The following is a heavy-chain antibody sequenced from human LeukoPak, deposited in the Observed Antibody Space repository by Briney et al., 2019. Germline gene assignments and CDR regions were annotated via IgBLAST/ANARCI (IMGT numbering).Heavy chain of an antibody. J-gene: IGHJ6*03. CDR3: AKELTHWSYYMDV. D-gene: IGHD1-1*01. Sequence: GGSLRLSCAASGFTFDDYAMHWVRQAPGKGLEWVSGISGSGGSTYYADSVKGRFTISRDNSKNTLYLQMNNLRAEDTAVYYCAKELTHWSYYMDVWGKGTTVTISS. CDR1: GFTFDDYA. V-gene: IGHV3-23*01. CDR2: ISGSGGST.